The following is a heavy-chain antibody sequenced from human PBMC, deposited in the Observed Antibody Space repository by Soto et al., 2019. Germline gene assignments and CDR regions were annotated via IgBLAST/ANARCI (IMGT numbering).Heavy chain of an antibody. V-gene: IGHV3-30*18. J-gene: IGHJ3*02. CDR1: GFTLSTYG. Sequence: QVQLVESGGGVVQPGRSLRLSCAASGFTLSTYGMHWVRQAPGKGLEWVAVISYDGSNKYYADSVKGRFTISRDNSKNTLYLQMNSLRAEDTAVYYCAKGWELLVRATFNIWGQGTMVTVSS. CDR2: ISYDGSNK. CDR3: AKGWELLVRATFNI. D-gene: IGHD1-26*01.